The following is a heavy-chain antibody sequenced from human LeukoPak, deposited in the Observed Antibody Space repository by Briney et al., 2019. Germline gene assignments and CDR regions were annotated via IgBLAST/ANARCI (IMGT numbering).Heavy chain of an antibody. CDR2: INHSGST. V-gene: IGHV4-34*01. D-gene: IGHD2-2*01. Sequence: SETLSLTXAVYGGSFSGYYWSWIRQPPGKGLEWIGEINHSGSTNYNPSLKSRVTISVDTSKNQFSLKLSSVTAADTAVYYCARGLPYCSSTSCYVGYNWFDPWGQGTLVTVSS. CDR1: GGSFSGYY. CDR3: ARGLPYCSSTSCYVGYNWFDP. J-gene: IGHJ5*02.